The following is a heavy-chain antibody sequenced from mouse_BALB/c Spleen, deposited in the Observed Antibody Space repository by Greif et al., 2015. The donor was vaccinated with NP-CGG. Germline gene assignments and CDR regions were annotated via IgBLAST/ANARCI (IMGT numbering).Heavy chain of an antibody. CDR3: ARDLYAMDY. J-gene: IGHJ4*01. Sequence: EVKLMESGGGLVQPGGSLRLSCATSGFTFTDYYMSWVRQPPGKALEWLGFIRNKANGYTTEYSASVKGRFTISRDNSQSILYLKMNTLRAEDSDTYYCARDLYAMDYWGQGTSVTVSS. CDR1: GFTFTDYY. CDR2: IRNKANGYTT. V-gene: IGHV7-3*02.